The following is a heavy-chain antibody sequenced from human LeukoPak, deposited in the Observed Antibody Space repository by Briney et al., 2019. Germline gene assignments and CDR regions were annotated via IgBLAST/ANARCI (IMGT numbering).Heavy chain of an antibody. V-gene: IGHV4-34*01. CDR2: INHSGST. Sequence: PETLSLTCAVYGGSFSGYYWSWIRQPPGKGLEWIGEINHSGSTNYNPSLKSRVTISVDTSKNQFSLKLSSVTAADTAVYYCARGGDWYQLLLYPWFDPWGQGTLVTVSS. CDR1: GGSFSGYY. J-gene: IGHJ5*02. CDR3: ARGGDWYQLLLYPWFDP. D-gene: IGHD2-2*01.